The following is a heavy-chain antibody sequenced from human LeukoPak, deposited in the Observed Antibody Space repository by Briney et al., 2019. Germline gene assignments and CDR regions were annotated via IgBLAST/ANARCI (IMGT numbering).Heavy chain of an antibody. CDR2: INHSGST. J-gene: IGHJ4*02. D-gene: IGHD3-22*01. V-gene: IGHV4-34*01. Sequence: KASETLSLTCAVYGGSFSGYYWSWIRQPPGKGLEWIGEINHSGSTNYNPSLKSRVTISVDTSKNQSSLKLSSVTAADTAVYYCARGYDSSRGYFDYWGQGTLVTVSS. CDR1: GGSFSGYY. CDR3: ARGYDSSRGYFDY.